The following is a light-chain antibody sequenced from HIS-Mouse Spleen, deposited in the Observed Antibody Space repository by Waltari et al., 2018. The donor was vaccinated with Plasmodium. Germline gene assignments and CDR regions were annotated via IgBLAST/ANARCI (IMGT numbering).Light chain of an antibody. CDR3: QQYNNWSFT. CDR1: QSVSSN. CDR2: GAS. Sequence: EIVMTQSPATLSVSQGERATLSCRASQSVSSNLAWYQQKPGQGPRLLIYGASTRTTGIPARFSGSGSETEFTLTISSLQSEDFAVYYCQQYNNWSFTFGPGTKVDIK. V-gene: IGKV3-15*01. J-gene: IGKJ3*01.